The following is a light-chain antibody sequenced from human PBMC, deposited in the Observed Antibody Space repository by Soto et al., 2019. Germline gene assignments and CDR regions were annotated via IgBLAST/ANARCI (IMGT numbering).Light chain of an antibody. CDR3: FSYAGSTTSYV. J-gene: IGLJ1*01. V-gene: IGLV2-23*01. CDR1: SSDVGSYNL. CDR2: EGS. Sequence: QSALTQPASVSGSPGQSITFSCTAASSDVGSYNLVSWYQQHPGKAPKFMIYEGSKRPSGVSNRFSGSQSGNTASLTISGLQAEDEADYSCFSYAGSTTSYVFGTGTKVTVL.